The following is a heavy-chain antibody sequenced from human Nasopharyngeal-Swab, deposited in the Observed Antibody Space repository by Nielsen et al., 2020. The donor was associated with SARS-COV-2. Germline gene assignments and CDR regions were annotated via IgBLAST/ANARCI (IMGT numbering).Heavy chain of an antibody. CDR3: ARDRDYYDSSGYCFDY. CDR1: GCTFSDYY. Sequence: GESLKISCAASGCTFSDYYMSWIRQAPGKGLEWVSYISSSGSTIYYADSVKGRFTISRDNAKNSLYLQMNSLRAEDTAVYYCARDRDYYDSSGYCFDYWGQGTLVTVSS. CDR2: ISSSGSTI. D-gene: IGHD3-22*01. V-gene: IGHV3-11*04. J-gene: IGHJ4*02.